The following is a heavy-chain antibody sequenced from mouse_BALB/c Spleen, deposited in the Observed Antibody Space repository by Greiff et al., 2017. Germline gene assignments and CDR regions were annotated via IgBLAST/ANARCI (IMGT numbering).Heavy chain of an antibody. D-gene: IGHD1-1*01. Sequence: EVKVEESGGGLVQPGGSMKLSCVASGFTFSSYWMSWVRQSPEKGLEWVAEIRLKSDNYATHYAESVKGKFTISRDDSKSRLYLQMNSLRAEDTGIYYFFYAWFAYWGQGTLVTVSA. V-gene: IGHV6-3*01. CDR1: GFTFSSYW. CDR2: IRLKSDNYAT. CDR3: FYAWFAY. J-gene: IGHJ3*01.